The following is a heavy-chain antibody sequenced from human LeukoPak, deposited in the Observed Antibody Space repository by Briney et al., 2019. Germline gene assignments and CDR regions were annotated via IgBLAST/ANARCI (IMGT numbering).Heavy chain of an antibody. CDR3: AREAYCSGGSCFGPVYYYYYGMDV. D-gene: IGHD2-15*01. Sequence: PSETLSLTCAAYGGSFSGYYWSWIRQPPGKGLEWIGEINHSGSTNYNPSLKSRVTISVDTSKNQFSLKLSSVTAADTAVYYCAREAYCSGGSCFGPVYYYYYGMDVWGQGTTVTVSS. J-gene: IGHJ6*02. CDR2: INHSGST. V-gene: IGHV4-34*01. CDR1: GGSFSGYY.